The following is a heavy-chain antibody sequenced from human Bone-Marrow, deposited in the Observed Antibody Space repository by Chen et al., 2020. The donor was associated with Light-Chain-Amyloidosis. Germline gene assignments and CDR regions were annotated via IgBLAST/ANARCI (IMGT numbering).Heavy chain of an antibody. Sequence: QVQLQESGPGLVKPSQTLSLTCTVSGGSISSGNSYWSWIRQPAGEGLEWIGRIYASGSTDYNPSLKSRVTISVDTSKNQFSLRLSSVTAADTAVYYCARAGYYDSSGSIADAFDIWGQGTLVTVSS. V-gene: IGHV4-61*02. CDR1: GGSISSGNSY. D-gene: IGHD3-22*01. CDR3: ARAGYYDSSGSIADAFDI. J-gene: IGHJ3*02. CDR2: IYASGST.